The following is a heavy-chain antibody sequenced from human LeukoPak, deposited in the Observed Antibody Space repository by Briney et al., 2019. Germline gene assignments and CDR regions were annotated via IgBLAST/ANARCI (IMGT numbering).Heavy chain of an antibody. V-gene: IGHV4-59*02. CDR1: GGSVSDYY. CDR3: ASRKLGNDY. CDR2: IYHTGST. J-gene: IGHJ4*02. D-gene: IGHD7-27*01. Sequence: SEALSLTCTISGGSVSDYYWSWIRQSPGKGLEWIGYIYHTGSTSYSPSLKSRVTISADTSQNQFSLKLSSVTAADTAVFYCASRKLGNDYWGQGTLVTVSS.